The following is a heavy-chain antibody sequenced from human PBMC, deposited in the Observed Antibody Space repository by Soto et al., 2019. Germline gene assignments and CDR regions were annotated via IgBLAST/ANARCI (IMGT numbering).Heavy chain of an antibody. Sequence: ASVKVSCKASGYTFTTYYMHWVRQAPGQGLEWLGIINPSGGRASYTQKFQGRLTLTRETSTSTVYLELSGLRSEDTAVYYCARDEQQLAPHYYFDDWGQGTLVTVSS. J-gene: IGHJ4*02. CDR3: ARDEQQLAPHYYFDD. D-gene: IGHD6-13*01. CDR2: INPSGGRA. CDR1: GYTFTTYY. V-gene: IGHV1-46*01.